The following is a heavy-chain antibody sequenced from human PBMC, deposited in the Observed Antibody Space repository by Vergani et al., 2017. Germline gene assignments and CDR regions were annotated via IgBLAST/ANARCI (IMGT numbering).Heavy chain of an antibody. Sequence: QVQLVQSGAEVKKPGSSVKVSCKASGGNFSSYAISWVRQAPGQGLEWMGGIIPIFGTANYAQKIQGRVTITADESTSTAYMELSSLRSEDTAVYYCAISYCSSTSCLISGWFDPWGQGTLVTVSS. D-gene: IGHD2-2*01. V-gene: IGHV1-69*01. J-gene: IGHJ5*02. CDR1: GGNFSSYA. CDR2: IIPIFGTA. CDR3: AISYCSSTSCLISGWFDP.